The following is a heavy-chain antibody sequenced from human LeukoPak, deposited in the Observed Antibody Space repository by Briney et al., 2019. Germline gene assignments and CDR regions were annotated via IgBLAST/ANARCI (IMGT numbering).Heavy chain of an antibody. D-gene: IGHD3-16*01. Sequence: QTGGSLRLSCAASGFTVSSNYMSWVRQAPGKGLEWVSVIYSGGSTYYADSVKGRFTISRDNSKNTLYLQRNSLRAEDTAVYYCAREGVMAYYGMDVWGQGTTVTVSS. CDR2: IYSGGST. CDR1: GFTVSSNY. V-gene: IGHV3-66*01. J-gene: IGHJ6*02. CDR3: AREGVMAYYGMDV.